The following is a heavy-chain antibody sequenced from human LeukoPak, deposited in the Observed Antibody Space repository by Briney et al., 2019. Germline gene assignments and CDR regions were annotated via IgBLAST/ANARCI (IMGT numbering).Heavy chain of an antibody. J-gene: IGHJ3*01. V-gene: IGHV1-46*01. CDR1: GYIFTNYG. Sequence: ASVKVSCKTSGYIFTNYGISWVRQAPGQGLEWMGLIDPDGGNTNYAQNFQGRVTLTRDTSTSTLYMELSSLRSEDTAIYYCARIRDGYNDAYDLWGQGTVVTVPS. CDR2: IDPDGGNT. D-gene: IGHD5-24*01. CDR3: ARIRDGYNDAYDL.